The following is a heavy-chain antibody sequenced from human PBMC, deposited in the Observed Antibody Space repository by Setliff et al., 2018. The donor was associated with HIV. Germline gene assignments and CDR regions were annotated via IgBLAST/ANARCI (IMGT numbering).Heavy chain of an antibody. CDR2: IGTNNGNT. V-gene: IGHV1-18*01. J-gene: IGHJ6*04. CDR3: AREGLWFGDRGFYMDV. CDR1: GYTFSTYG. D-gene: IGHD3-10*01. Sequence: ASVKVSCKTSGYTFSTYGVYWVRQAPGQGLEWMGWIGTNNGNTNYAQKFQGRVTMTTDTSTNTAYMELRSLTSDDTGVYYRAREGLWFGDRGFYMDVWGKGTAVTVSS.